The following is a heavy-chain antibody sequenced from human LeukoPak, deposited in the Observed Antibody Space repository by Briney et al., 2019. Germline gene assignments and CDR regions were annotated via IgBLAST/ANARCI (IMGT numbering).Heavy chain of an antibody. Sequence: PGGSLRLSCAASGFTFTTYEMNWVRQAPGKGLEWVSFISSSGSIIYYADSVQGRFTISRDNAKNSLYLQMNSLGAEDTAVYYCARGHYTSDWYYFDYWGQGTLVTVSS. CDR3: ARGHYTSDWYYFDY. V-gene: IGHV3-48*03. J-gene: IGHJ4*02. D-gene: IGHD6-19*01. CDR1: GFTFTTYE. CDR2: ISSSGSII.